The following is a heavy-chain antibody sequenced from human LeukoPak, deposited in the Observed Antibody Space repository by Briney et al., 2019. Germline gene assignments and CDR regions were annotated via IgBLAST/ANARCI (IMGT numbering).Heavy chain of an antibody. CDR2: MNPNSGNT. Sequence: GASVKVSCKASGYTFTGYYMHWVRQAPGQGLEWMGWMNPNSGNTGYAQKFQGRVTMTRNTSISTAYMELSSLRSEDTAVYYCARDGSAGWDYWGQGTLVTVSS. D-gene: IGHD3-9*01. V-gene: IGHV1-8*02. J-gene: IGHJ4*02. CDR1: GYTFTGYY. CDR3: ARDGSAGWDY.